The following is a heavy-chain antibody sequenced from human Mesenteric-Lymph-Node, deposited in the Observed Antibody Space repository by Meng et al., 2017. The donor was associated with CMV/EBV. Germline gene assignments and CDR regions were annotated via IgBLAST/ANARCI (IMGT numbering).Heavy chain of an antibody. Sequence: ASVKVSCKASGYTFTSYYMHWVRQAPGQGLEWMGIINPSGGSTSYAQKFQGRVTMTRNTSISTAYMELSSLRSEDTAVYYCARGRATWLVHFPYYYYGMDVWGQGTTVTVSS. V-gene: IGHV1-46*01. D-gene: IGHD6-19*01. CDR2: INPSGGST. J-gene: IGHJ6*02. CDR3: ARGRATWLVHFPYYYYGMDV. CDR1: GYTFTSYY.